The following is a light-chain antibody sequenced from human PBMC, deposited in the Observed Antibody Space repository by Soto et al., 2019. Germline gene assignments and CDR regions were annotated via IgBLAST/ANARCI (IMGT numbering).Light chain of an antibody. Sequence: QSALTQPASVSGSPGQSITISCTGTSSDVGGYNYVSWYHQHPGKAPKLMIYDVSNRPSGVSNRFSGSKSGNTASLTISGLQTEDEADYYCSSYTSSSTPYVFGTGTKLTVL. V-gene: IGLV2-14*01. CDR1: SSDVGGYNY. CDR3: SSYTSSSTPYV. J-gene: IGLJ1*01. CDR2: DVS.